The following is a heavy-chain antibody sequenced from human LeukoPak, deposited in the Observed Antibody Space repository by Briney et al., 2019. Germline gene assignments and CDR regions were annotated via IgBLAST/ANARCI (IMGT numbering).Heavy chain of an antibody. J-gene: IGHJ4*02. Sequence: GGSLRLSCAVSGFTFDDYAMYWVRQVPGKGLEWVSGISWNSDTIGYADSVKGRFTISRDNAKNSLYLQMNSLRAEDTAFYYCATNGGGDSGYGNFDYWGQGTLVTVSS. CDR1: GFTFDDYA. V-gene: IGHV3-9*01. CDR2: ISWNSDTI. CDR3: ATNGGGDSGYGNFDY. D-gene: IGHD5-12*01.